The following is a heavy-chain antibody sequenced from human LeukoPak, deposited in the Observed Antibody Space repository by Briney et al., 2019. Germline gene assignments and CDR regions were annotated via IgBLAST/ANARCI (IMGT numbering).Heavy chain of an antibody. Sequence: PGGSLRLSCAASGFTFSSYAMSWVRQAPGKGLEWVGRIKSKTDGGTTDYAAPVKGRFTISRDDSKNTLYLQMNSLKTEDTAVYYCTTALWELLHGWGQGTLVTVSS. J-gene: IGHJ4*02. CDR1: GFTFSSYA. D-gene: IGHD1-26*01. CDR3: TTALWELLHG. V-gene: IGHV3-15*01. CDR2: IKSKTDGGTT.